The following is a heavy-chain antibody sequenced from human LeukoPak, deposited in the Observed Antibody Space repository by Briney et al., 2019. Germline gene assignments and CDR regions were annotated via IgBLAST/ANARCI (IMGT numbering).Heavy chain of an antibody. CDR2: ISSSGSTI. CDR3: ARDAGPLYCSSTSCYEYYFDY. D-gene: IGHD2-2*01. V-gene: IGHV3-11*01. CDR1: GFTFSDYY. Sequence: NPGGSLRLSCAASGFTFSDYYMSWIRQAPGKGLEWVSYISSSGSTIYYADSVKGRFTISRDNAKNSLYLQMNSLRAEDTAVYYCARDAGPLYCSSTSCYEYYFDYRGQGTLVTVSS. J-gene: IGHJ4*02.